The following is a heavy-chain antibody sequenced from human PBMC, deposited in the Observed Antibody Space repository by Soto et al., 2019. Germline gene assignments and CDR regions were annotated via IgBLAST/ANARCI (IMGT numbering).Heavy chain of an antibody. CDR3: ARSSGSYPYYYYYGMDV. D-gene: IGHD1-26*01. J-gene: IGHJ6*02. CDR1: GFTISDNY. Sequence: EVQLEESGGSLIQPGGSLRLSCAASGFTISDNYMSWVRQAPGKGLEWVSVIYRGGGSAYYADSVKGRFTISRDNSKNTLYLQMTSLRAEDTAVYYCARSSGSYPYYYYYGMDVWGQGTTVTVSS. CDR2: IYRGGGSA. V-gene: IGHV3-53*01.